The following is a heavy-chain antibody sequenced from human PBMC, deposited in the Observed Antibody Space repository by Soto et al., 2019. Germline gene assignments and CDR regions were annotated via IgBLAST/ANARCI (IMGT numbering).Heavy chain of an antibody. J-gene: IGHJ5*02. CDR2: IIPIFGTA. V-gene: IGHV1-69*06. Sequence: QVQLVQSGAEVKKPGSSVKVSCKASGGTFSSYAISWVRQAPGQGLEWMGGIIPIFGTANYAQKFQGRITITADKPTSTDYMELSSLRSEDTAVYYCARDHVFGVVKRCDWFATWGQGTLVTVSS. D-gene: IGHD3-3*01. CDR3: ARDHVFGVVKRCDWFAT. CDR1: GGTFSSYA.